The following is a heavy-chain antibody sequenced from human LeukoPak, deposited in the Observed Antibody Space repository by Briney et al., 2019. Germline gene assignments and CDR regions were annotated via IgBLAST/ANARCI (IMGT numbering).Heavy chain of an antibody. CDR3: AKYGNSGWVIDN. D-gene: IGHD6-19*01. CDR1: GGSIGSDY. CDR2: IYYTGDT. Sequence: SETLSLTCTVSGGSIGSDYWTWIRQPPGKGLEYIGYIYYTGDTNYNPSLKSRVTISVDTSKNQFSLKLSSVTAADTAAYFCAKYGNSGWVIDNWGQGTLVTVSS. J-gene: IGHJ4*02. V-gene: IGHV4-59*08.